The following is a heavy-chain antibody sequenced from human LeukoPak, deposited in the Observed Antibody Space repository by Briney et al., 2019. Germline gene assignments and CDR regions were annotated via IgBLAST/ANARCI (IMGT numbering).Heavy chain of an antibody. D-gene: IGHD2-2*01. CDR1: GFTFSSYA. CDR3: AKVVREYLLLSIIDY. CDR2: ISGSGGST. Sequence: VGSLRLSCAASGFTFSSYAMSWVRQAPGKGLEWVSAISGSGGSTYYADSVKGRFTISRDNSKNTLYLQMNSLRAEDTAVYYCAKVVREYLLLSIIDYWGQGTLVTVSS. J-gene: IGHJ4*02. V-gene: IGHV3-23*01.